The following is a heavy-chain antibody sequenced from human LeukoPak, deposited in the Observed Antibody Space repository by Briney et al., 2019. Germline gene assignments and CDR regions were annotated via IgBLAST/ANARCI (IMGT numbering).Heavy chain of an antibody. V-gene: IGHV3-30*18. CDR1: GFTFSSYG. J-gene: IGHJ4*02. D-gene: IGHD3-10*01. CDR3: AKDKVRGRYYFDY. Sequence: GRSLRLSCAASGFTFSSYGMHWVRQAPGKGLEWVAVISYDGSNKYYADPVKGRFTISRDNSKNTLYLQMNSLRAEDTAVYYCAKDKVRGRYYFDYWGQGTLVTVSS. CDR2: ISYDGSNK.